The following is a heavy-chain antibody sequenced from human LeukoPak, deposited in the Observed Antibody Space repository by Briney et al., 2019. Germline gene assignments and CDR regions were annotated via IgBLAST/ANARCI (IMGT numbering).Heavy chain of an antibody. CDR1: GLPFSSYA. Sequence: QPGGSLRLSCAASGLPFSSYALHWVRQAPGKGLEWVALISYDGSNEHYADSVTGRFSSSRDKSKNTLYLQVNSLRAEDTAVYYCAKSTFSCIGNNCYSPDYWGQGTLVTVSS. V-gene: IGHV3-30*18. J-gene: IGHJ4*02. CDR2: ISYDGSNE. D-gene: IGHD2-15*01. CDR3: AKSTFSCIGNNCYSPDY.